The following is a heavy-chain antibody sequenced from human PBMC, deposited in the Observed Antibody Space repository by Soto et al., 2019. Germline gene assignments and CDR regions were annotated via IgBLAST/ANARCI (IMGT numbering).Heavy chain of an antibody. CDR1: GSSVSSGDYY. CDR2: IYYSGNT. D-gene: IGHD5-18*01. V-gene: IGHV4-61*08. Sequence: SETLSLTCTVSGSSVSSGDYYWSWIRQPPGKGLEWIGYIYYSGNTNYNPSLKSRVIISVDTSKNLFSLKLTSVTAADTAVYYCARIPVDTSMIYWPDPWGQGTLVTVSS. CDR3: ARIPVDTSMIYWPDP. J-gene: IGHJ5*02.